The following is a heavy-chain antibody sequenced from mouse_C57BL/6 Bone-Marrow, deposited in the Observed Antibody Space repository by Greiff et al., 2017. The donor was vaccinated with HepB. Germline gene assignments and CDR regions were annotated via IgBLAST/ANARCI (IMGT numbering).Heavy chain of an antibody. Sequence: EVQLQQSGAELVRPGASVKLSCTASGFNIKDDYMHWVKQRPEQGLEWIGWIDPENGDTEYASKFQGKATITADTSSTTAYLQLSSLTSEDTAVYYCTTSRYGNFFVDDWGQGTTLTVSS. J-gene: IGHJ2*01. D-gene: IGHD2-1*01. CDR2: IDPENGDT. CDR3: TTSRYGNFFVDD. V-gene: IGHV14-4*01. CDR1: GFNIKDDY.